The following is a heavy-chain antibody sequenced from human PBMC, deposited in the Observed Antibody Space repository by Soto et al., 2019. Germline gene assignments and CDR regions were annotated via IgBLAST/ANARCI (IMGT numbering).Heavy chain of an antibody. Sequence: ASVKVSCKASGYTFTSYGISWVRQAPGQGLEWMGWISAYNGNTNYAQKLQGRVTMTTDTSTSTAYMELRSLRSDDTAVYYCASGKCSSTSCYRANFDYWGQGTLVTVSS. CDR1: GYTFTSYG. J-gene: IGHJ4*02. V-gene: IGHV1-18*01. CDR2: ISAYNGNT. D-gene: IGHD2-2*03. CDR3: ASGKCSSTSCYRANFDY.